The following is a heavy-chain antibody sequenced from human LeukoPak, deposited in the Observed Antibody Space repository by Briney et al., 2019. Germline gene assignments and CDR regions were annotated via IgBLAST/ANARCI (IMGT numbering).Heavy chain of an antibody. CDR2: ISGSGGST. J-gene: IGHJ4*02. D-gene: IGHD5-12*01. Sequence: QPGGSLRLSCAASGFTFDDYGMSWVRQAPGKGLEWVSTISGSGGSTYYADSVKGRFTISRDNSKNTLYLQMNSLRAEDTALYYCAKGLRGYRNFDYWGQGTLVTVSS. CDR1: GFTFDDYG. CDR3: AKGLRGYRNFDY. V-gene: IGHV3-23*01.